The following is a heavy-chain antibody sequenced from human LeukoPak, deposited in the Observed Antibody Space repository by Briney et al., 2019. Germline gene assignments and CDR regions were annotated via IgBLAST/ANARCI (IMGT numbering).Heavy chain of an antibody. D-gene: IGHD3-10*01. CDR3: ARDRGSGSYRINYYYYGMDV. V-gene: IGHV1-18*01. CDR1: GYTFTSYG. J-gene: IGHJ6*02. Sequence: ASVKVSCKASGYTFTSYGISWVRQAPGQGLEWMGWISAYNGNTNYAQKLQGRVTMTTDTSTSTAYMELRSLRSDDTAVYYCARDRGSGSYRINYYYYGMDVWGQGTTVTVSS. CDR2: ISAYNGNT.